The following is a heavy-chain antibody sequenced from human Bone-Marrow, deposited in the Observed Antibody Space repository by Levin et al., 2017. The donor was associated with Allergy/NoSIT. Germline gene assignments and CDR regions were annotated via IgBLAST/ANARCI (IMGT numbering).Heavy chain of an antibody. V-gene: IGHV5-51*01. Sequence: GGSLRLSCEGSGYIFFNYWIGWVRQLPGKGLEWMGIIYPVDSDTRYNPSLEGHVIISVDKSINTAYLQWNSLKASATAMYYCARQGPSGGPYFDSWGQGTLVTVSS. CDR1: GYIFFNYW. CDR3: ARQGPSGGPYFDS. CDR2: IYPVDSDT. D-gene: IGHD3-10*01. J-gene: IGHJ4*02.